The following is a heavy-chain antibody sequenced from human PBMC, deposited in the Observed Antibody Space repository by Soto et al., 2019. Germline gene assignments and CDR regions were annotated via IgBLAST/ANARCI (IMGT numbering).Heavy chain of an antibody. CDR3: AREGYSSSSDYYYYGMDV. CDR1: GCTFGSYA. V-gene: IGHV1-69*13. D-gene: IGHD6-6*01. CDR2: IIPIFGTA. Sequence: GASVKVSCKASGCTFGSYAISCVRQAPGQVLEWMGGIIPIFGTANYAQKFQGRVTITADESTSTAYMELSSLRSEDTAVYCCAREGYSSSSDYYYYGMDVWGQGTTVTVSS. J-gene: IGHJ6*02.